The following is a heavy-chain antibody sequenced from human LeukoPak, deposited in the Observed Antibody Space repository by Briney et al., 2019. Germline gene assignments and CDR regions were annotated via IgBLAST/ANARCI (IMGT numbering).Heavy chain of an antibody. CDR2: IYYSGTA. Sequence: SETLSLTCTVSGGSISSTTYSWGWIRQPPGEGLEWIGSIYYSGTAYYNPSFKGRLSISVDTSKSQFSLDLSSVTAADTAVYYCARHATVTSFTFAYWGQGILVTVSS. J-gene: IGHJ4*01. D-gene: IGHD4-17*01. V-gene: IGHV4-39*01. CDR3: ARHATVTSFTFAY. CDR1: GGSISSTTYS.